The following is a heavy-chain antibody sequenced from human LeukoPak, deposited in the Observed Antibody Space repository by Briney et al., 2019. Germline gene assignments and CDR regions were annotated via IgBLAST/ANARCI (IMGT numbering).Heavy chain of an antibody. Sequence: ASVKVSCKASGYTFTGYYMHWVRQAPGQGLEWMGWINPNSGGTNYARKFQGRVTMTRDTSISTAYMELSRLRSDDTAVYYCARNFAPVVPWFDPWGQGTLVTVSS. CDR2: INPNSGGT. D-gene: IGHD4-23*01. J-gene: IGHJ5*02. CDR3: ARNFAPVVPWFDP. V-gene: IGHV1-2*02. CDR1: GYTFTGYY.